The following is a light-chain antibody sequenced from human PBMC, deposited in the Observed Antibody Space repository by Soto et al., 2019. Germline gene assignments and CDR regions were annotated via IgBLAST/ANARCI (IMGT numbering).Light chain of an antibody. CDR1: SSDVGGYNY. CDR2: EVS. Sequence: QSVLTQPASVSGSPGQSITISCTGTSSDVGGYNYVSWYQQHPGKAPKLMIYEVSNRPSGVSNRVSGSKSGNTASLTISGLQAEDEADYYCSSYTISSTVVLGGGTKVTVL. J-gene: IGLJ2*01. V-gene: IGLV2-14*01. CDR3: SSYTISSTVV.